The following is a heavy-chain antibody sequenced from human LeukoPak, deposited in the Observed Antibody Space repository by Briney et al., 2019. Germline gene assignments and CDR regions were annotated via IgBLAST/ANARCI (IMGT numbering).Heavy chain of an antibody. CDR1: GFTFSSYG. J-gene: IGHJ4*02. Sequence: GGSLRLSCAASGFTFSSYGMHWVRQAPGKGLEWVAFIRYDGSNKYYADSVEGRFTISRDNSKNTLYLQMSSLRAEDTAVYYCAKVHSSSWFPSPYYFDYWGQGTLVTVSS. CDR3: AKVHSSSWFPSPYYFDY. CDR2: IRYDGSNK. V-gene: IGHV3-30*02. D-gene: IGHD6-13*01.